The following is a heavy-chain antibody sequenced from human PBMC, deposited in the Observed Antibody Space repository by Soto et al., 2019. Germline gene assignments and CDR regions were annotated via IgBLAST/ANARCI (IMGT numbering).Heavy chain of an antibody. J-gene: IGHJ2*01. CDR2: ITGSGASI. Sequence: EVQLLESGGGLVQPRGSLRLSCAASGVTFSTYGMNWVCQAPGKGLEWVSCITGSGASIYYADSVKGRFTISRDNSKTTLYLQMNSLRAEDTAVYYCAKAEYYGGNRYCDLWGRGTLVTVSS. D-gene: IGHD4-17*01. V-gene: IGHV3-23*01. CDR3: AKAEYYGGNRYCDL. CDR1: GVTFSTYG.